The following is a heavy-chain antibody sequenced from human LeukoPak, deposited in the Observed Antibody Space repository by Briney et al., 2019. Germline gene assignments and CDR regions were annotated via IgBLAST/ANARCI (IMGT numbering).Heavy chain of an antibody. D-gene: IGHD2-2*01. Sequence: KPGGSLRLSCAASGFTFSSYSMNWVRQAPGKGLEWVSSISSSSYIYYADSVKGRFTISRDNAKNSLYLQMNSLRAEDTAVYYCAREYCSSTSCYFWDYYYYGMDVWGQGTTVTVSS. CDR3: AREYCSSTSCYFWDYYYYGMDV. V-gene: IGHV3-21*01. CDR1: GFTFSSYS. CDR2: ISSSSYI. J-gene: IGHJ6*02.